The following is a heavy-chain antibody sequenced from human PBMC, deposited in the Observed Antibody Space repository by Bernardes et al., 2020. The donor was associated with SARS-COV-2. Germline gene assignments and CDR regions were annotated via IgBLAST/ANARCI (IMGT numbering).Heavy chain of an antibody. V-gene: IGHV3-53*01. J-gene: IGHJ4*02. CDR3: ASLRKGYSYSFVDY. CDR1: GFTVSNNY. CDR2: IYIGGDT. D-gene: IGHD5-18*01. Sequence: GGSLRLSCAVSGFTVSNNYVSWLRQAPGKGLECVSVIYIGGDTYYPDSGKGRFTISRDNSKNTVLLQMNTLIAEDTAVYYCASLRKGYSYSFVDYWGQGTLVTVSS.